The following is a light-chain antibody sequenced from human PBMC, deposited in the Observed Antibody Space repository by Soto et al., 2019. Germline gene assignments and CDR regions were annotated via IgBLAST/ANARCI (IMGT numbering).Light chain of an antibody. J-gene: IGKJ2*01. Sequence: DVVMTQSPLSLPVTLGQPASISCRSSQGLVHSNGDTFLSWFQQRPGQSPRRLIYQVSNRDSGVPDRFSGIGSGTDFTLTISRGEAEDVAMYYWMQGTRWPYTFGQGTKLEI. CDR1: QGLVHSNGDTF. V-gene: IGKV2-30*02. CDR3: MQGTRWPYT. CDR2: QVS.